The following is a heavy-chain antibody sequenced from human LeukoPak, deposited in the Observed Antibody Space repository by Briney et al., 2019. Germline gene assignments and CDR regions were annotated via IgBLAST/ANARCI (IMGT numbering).Heavy chain of an antibody. J-gene: IGHJ4*02. CDR1: GGSFSGYY. Sequence: PSETLSLTCAVYGGSFSGYYWSWIRQPPGKGLEWIGEINHSGSTNYNPSLKSRVTISVDTSKNQFSLKLSSVTAADTAVYYCARAPAGIAAAGTHYFDYWGQGTLVTVSS. D-gene: IGHD6-13*01. CDR2: INHSGST. V-gene: IGHV4-34*01. CDR3: ARAPAGIAAAGTHYFDY.